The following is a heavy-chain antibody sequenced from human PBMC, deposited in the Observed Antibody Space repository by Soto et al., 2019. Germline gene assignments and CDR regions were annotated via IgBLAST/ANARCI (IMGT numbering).Heavy chain of an antibody. CDR1: GDSISSYY. CDR3: AGDYPSGSYRFDY. Sequence: SETLSLTCTVSGDSISSYYWSWIRQPPGKGLEWIGYIYHSGSTTYNPSLKSRVTIPVDTSKNQFSLKLSSLTAADTAVYYCAGDYPSGSYRFDYWGQGTLVTVSS. CDR2: IYHSGST. V-gene: IGHV4-59*01. D-gene: IGHD3-10*01. J-gene: IGHJ4*02.